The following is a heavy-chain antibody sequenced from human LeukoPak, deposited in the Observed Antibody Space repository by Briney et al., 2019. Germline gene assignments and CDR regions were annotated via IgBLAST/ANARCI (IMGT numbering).Heavy chain of an antibody. CDR3: ARDRSDIVVVPAAIDY. V-gene: IGHV1-2*02. CDR2: INPNSGGT. J-gene: IGHJ4*02. CDR1: GYTFTGYY. D-gene: IGHD2-2*02. Sequence: GASVKVSCKASGYTFTGYYMHWVRQAPGQGLEWMGWINPNSGGTNYAQKFQGRVTMTRDTSISTAYMELSRLRSDDTAVYYCARDRSDIVVVPAAIDYWGQGTLVTVSP.